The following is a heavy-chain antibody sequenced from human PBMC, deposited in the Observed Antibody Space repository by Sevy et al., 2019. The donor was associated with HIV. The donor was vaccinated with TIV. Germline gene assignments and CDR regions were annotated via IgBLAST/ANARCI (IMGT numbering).Heavy chain of an antibody. J-gene: IGHJ6*02. CDR2: IWYDGSDT. Sequence: GGSLRLSCAASGFIFSNHGMHWVRQAPGKGLEWVARIWYDGSDTYYGGSVKGRFTISRDNSKNTVDLQMNSLRVEDTAVYYCARDVDSNYDGIDAWGQGTTVTAP. D-gene: IGHD4-4*01. CDR3: ARDVDSNYDGIDA. CDR1: GFIFSNHG. V-gene: IGHV3-33*01.